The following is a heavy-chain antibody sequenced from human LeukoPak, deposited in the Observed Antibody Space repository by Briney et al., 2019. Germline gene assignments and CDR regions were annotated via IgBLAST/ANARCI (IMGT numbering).Heavy chain of an antibody. J-gene: IGHJ4*02. V-gene: IGHV3-66*01. CDR1: GFTVSSNY. Sequence: GGSLRLSCAASGFTVSSNYMSWVRQAPGKGLEWISVIYNGGSTYYADSGKGRFTISRDNSKNTLYLKMNSPRAEDTAVYYCARVRSLYYFDYWGQGTLVTVSS. CDR3: ARVRSLYYFDY. CDR2: IYNGGST.